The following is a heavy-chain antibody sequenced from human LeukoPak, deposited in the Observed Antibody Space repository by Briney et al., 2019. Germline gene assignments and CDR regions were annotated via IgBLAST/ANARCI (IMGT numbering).Heavy chain of an antibody. CDR3: ARLSVAGSPRFDY. Sequence: SETLSLTCAVYGGSFSGYYWSWIRQPPGKGLEWIGEINHSGSTNYNPSLKSRVTISVDTSKNQFSLKLSSVTAAVTAVYYCARLSVAGSPRFDYWGQGTLVTVSS. CDR2: INHSGST. D-gene: IGHD6-19*01. CDR1: GGSFSGYY. J-gene: IGHJ4*02. V-gene: IGHV4-34*01.